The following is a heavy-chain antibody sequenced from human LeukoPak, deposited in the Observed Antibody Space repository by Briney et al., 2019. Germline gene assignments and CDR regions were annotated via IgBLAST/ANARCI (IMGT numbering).Heavy chain of an antibody. V-gene: IGHV3-23*01. Sequence: GGSLRLSCAASGFTFSNYAMSWVRQAPGKGLEWVSAISDSGGSTYYADSVKGRFTISRDNSKNTLYLQMNSLRAEDTAVYYCAYSSSPFAKYYFDYWGQGTLVTVSS. CDR3: AYSSSPFAKYYFDY. D-gene: IGHD6-6*01. CDR1: GFTFSNYA. J-gene: IGHJ4*02. CDR2: ISDSGGST.